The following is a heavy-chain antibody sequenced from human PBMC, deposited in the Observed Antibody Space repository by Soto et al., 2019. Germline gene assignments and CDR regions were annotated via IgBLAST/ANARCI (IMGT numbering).Heavy chain of an antibody. CDR3: ARCGGFDSFDY. V-gene: IGHV4-30-2*01. J-gene: IGHJ4*02. Sequence: QLQLHMSGSGLVKPSQTLSLTCTVSGASITYGAYSWSWIRQPPGKGLEWIWYINTLETTFYNPAFESRLTLSLDRTKNQFSLSLKSMSAADRAVYFCARCGGFDSFDYWGQGILVTVSS. CDR1: GASITYGAYS. CDR2: INTLETT. D-gene: IGHD3-10*01.